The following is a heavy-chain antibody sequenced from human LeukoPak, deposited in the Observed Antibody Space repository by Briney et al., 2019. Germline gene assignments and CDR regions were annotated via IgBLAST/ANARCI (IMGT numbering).Heavy chain of an antibody. D-gene: IGHD2-21*01. CDR3: TTGRGGAWTYLDY. V-gene: IGHV3-15*01. J-gene: IGHJ4*02. CDR2: IRSKADGGTT. CDR1: GFTFSDAW. Sequence: GGSLRLSCAASGFTFSDAWMSWVRQAPGKGLEWVGRIRSKADGGTTDYAAPVKGTFTISRDDSKNTLYLQMNSLQIEDTAVYYCTTGRGGAWTYLDYWGQGTLVTVSS.